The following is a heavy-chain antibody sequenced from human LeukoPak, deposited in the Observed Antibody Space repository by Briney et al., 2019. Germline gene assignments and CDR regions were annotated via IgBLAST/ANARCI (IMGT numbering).Heavy chain of an antibody. CDR1: GGSISSSSYY. CDR3: ARGSSGWSPPLQYYFDY. Sequence: PSETLSLACTVSGGSISSSSYYWGWIRQPPGKGLEWIGSIYYSGSTYYNPSLKSRVTISVDTSKNQFSLKLSSVTAADTAVYYCARGSSGWSPPLQYYFDYWGQGTLVTVSS. J-gene: IGHJ4*02. CDR2: IYYSGST. D-gene: IGHD6-19*01. V-gene: IGHV4-39*07.